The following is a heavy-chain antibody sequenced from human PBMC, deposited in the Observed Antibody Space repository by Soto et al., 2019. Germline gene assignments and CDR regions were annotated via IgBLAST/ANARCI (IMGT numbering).Heavy chain of an antibody. CDR1: GFTFISYA. CDR3: AKAGYDYYDSSGPGGRDAFDI. CDR2: ISGSGGST. Sequence: LRLSCAASGFTFISYAMSWVRQAPGKGLEWVSAISGSGGSTYYADSVKGRFTISRDNSKNTLYLQMNSLRAEDTAVYYCAKAGYDYYDSSGPGGRDAFDIWGQGTMVTVSS. J-gene: IGHJ3*02. V-gene: IGHV3-23*01. D-gene: IGHD3-22*01.